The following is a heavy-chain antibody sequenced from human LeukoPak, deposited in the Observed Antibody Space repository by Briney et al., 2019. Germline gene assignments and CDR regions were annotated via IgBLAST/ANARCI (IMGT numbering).Heavy chain of an antibody. CDR2: ISSSSSTI. CDR1: GFTFSSYS. V-gene: IGHV3-48*01. D-gene: IGHD3-22*01. Sequence: PGGSLRLSCAASGFTFSSYSMNWVRQAPGKGLEWVSYISSSSSTIYYADSVKGRFTISRDNSKNTLYLQMNSLRAEDTAVYYCAKANRRITMIVVVIKSAFDYWGQGTLVTVSS. J-gene: IGHJ4*02. CDR3: AKANRRITMIVVVIKSAFDY.